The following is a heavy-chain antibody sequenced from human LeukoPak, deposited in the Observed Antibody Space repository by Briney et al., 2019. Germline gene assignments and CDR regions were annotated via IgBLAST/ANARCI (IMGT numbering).Heavy chain of an antibody. D-gene: IGHD2-2*01. CDR1: GFTFSSYA. CDR3: AKDPPDIVVVPAATPRNWFDP. V-gene: IGHV3-23*01. CDR2: ISGSGGST. Sequence: PGGSLRPSCAASGFTFSSYAMSWVRQAPGKGLEWVSAISGSGGSTYYADSVKGRFTISRDNPKNTLYLQMNSLRAEDTAVYYCAKDPPDIVVVPAATPRNWFDPWGQGTLVTVSS. J-gene: IGHJ5*02.